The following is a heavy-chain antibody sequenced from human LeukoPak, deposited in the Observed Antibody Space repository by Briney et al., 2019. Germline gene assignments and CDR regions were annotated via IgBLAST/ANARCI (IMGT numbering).Heavy chain of an antibody. CDR1: GYSFTSYW. V-gene: IGHV5-51*01. CDR2: IYPGDSDT. J-gene: IGHJ3*02. CDR3: VRCPFKDAFDI. Sequence: GESLKISCKGSGYSFTSYWIGWVRQMPGKGLEWMGIIYPGDSDTRYSPSFQGQVTISADKSISTAYLQRSSLKASDTAMYYCVRCPFKDAFDIWGQGTMVTVSS.